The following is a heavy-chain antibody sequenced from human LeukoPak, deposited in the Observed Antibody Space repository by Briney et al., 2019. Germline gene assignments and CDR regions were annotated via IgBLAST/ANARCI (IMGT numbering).Heavy chain of an antibody. CDR3: ARHGYYYDSSVEVDAVGMDV. D-gene: IGHD3-22*01. CDR2: MNPNSGNT. J-gene: IGHJ6*02. Sequence: GASVKVSCKASGYTFTSYDINWVRQATGQGLEWMGWMNPNSGNTGYAQKFQGRVTMTRNTSISTAYMELSSLRSEDTAVYYCARHGYYYDSSVEVDAVGMDVWGQGTTVTVSS. CDR1: GYTFTSYD. V-gene: IGHV1-8*01.